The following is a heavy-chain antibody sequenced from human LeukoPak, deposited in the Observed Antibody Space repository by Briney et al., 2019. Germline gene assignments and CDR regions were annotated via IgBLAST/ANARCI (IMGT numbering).Heavy chain of an antibody. CDR3: ARATIDGYNYFDY. J-gene: IGHJ4*02. CDR1: GGSFSGYY. V-gene: IGHV4-34*01. Sequence: SETLSLTCAVYGGSFSGYYWSWIRQPPGKGLEWIGEINHSGSTNYNPSLKSRVTISVDTSKNQFSLQLSSVTAADTAVYYCARATIDGYNYFDYWGQGTLVTVSS. D-gene: IGHD5-24*01. CDR2: INHSGST.